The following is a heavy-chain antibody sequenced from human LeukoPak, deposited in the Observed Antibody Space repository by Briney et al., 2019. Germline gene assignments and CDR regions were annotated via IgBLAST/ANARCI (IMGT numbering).Heavy chain of an antibody. J-gene: IGHJ3*02. Sequence: GGSLRHSCAAPGFTFSSYALTWVRQAPGQGLGWVSSIASSSTTNYADSVKGRFTVSRDNAKNSLYLQMNSLRAEDTALYYCARGPMAGAFDIWGQGTMVTVSS. CDR1: GFTFSSYA. CDR2: IASSSTT. V-gene: IGHV3-69-1*02. CDR3: ARGPMAGAFDI. D-gene: IGHD5-24*01.